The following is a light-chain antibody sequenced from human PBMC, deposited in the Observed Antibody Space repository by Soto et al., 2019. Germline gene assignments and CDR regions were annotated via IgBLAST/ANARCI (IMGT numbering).Light chain of an antibody. CDR3: QQYYSYPRT. Sequence: AIRMTQSPSSLSASTGDRVTITCRASQGISSYLAWYQQKPGKAPKLLIYAASTLQSGVPSRFSGSGSGTDFTLTISCLQCEDFATYYCQQYYSYPRTFGQGTKVEIK. CDR2: AAS. CDR1: QGISSY. J-gene: IGKJ1*01. V-gene: IGKV1-8*01.